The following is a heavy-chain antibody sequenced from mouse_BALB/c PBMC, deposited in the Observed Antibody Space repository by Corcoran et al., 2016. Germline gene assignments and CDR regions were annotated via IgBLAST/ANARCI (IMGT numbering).Heavy chain of an antibody. CDR1: GYTFSSYW. V-gene: IGHV1-9*01. J-gene: IGHJ3*01. CDR2: ILPGSGST. D-gene: IGHD1-1*01. Sequence: QVQLQQSGAELMKPGASVKISCKATGYTFSSYWIEWVKQRPGHGLEWIGEILPGSGSTNYNEKFKGKATFTADTSSNTAYMQLSSLTSEDSAVYYCARHYYGSSLFAYWSQGTLVTVSA. CDR3: ARHYYGSSLFAY.